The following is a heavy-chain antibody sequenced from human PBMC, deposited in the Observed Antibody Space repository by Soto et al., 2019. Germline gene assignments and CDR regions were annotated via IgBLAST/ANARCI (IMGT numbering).Heavy chain of an antibody. CDR2: ISYDGSNK. D-gene: IGHD2-15*01. CDR3: AKSHLLPYYYYGMDV. V-gene: IGHV3-30*18. J-gene: IGHJ6*02. Sequence: PGGSLRLSCAASGFTFSSYGMHWVRQAPGKGLEWVAVISYDGSNKYYADSVKGRFTISRDNSKNTLYLQMNSLRAEDTAVYYCAKSHLLPYYYYGMDVWGQGTTVTVSS. CDR1: GFTFSSYG.